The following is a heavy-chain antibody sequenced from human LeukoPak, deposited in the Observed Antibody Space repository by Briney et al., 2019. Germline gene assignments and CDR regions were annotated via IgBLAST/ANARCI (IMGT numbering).Heavy chain of an antibody. CDR3: ARSKVYPNDY. D-gene: IGHD1-14*01. CDR2: INPNSGGT. J-gene: IGHJ4*02. CDR1: GYTFIVFY. Sequence: ASVKVSCKASGYTFIVFYMHWVRQAPGQGLEWMGWINPNSGGTNYAQKFQGRVTMTRDTSISTVYMELSRLRSDDTAVYYCARSKVYPNDYWGQGTLVTVSS. V-gene: IGHV1-2*02.